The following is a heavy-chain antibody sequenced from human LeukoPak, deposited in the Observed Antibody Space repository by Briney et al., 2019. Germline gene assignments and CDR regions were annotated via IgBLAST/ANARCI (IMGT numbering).Heavy chain of an antibody. CDR1: GGSISSGGYY. D-gene: IGHD3-22*01. CDR3: ARSPPSSYYYDSSGYLSPYDY. CDR2: IYYSGST. Sequence: SQTLSPTCTVSGGSISSGGYYWSWIRQHPGKGLEWIGYIYYSGSTYYNPSLKSRVTISVDTSKNQFSLKLSSVTAADTAVYYCARSPPSSYYYDSSGYLSPYDYWGQGTLVTVSS. V-gene: IGHV4-31*03. J-gene: IGHJ4*02.